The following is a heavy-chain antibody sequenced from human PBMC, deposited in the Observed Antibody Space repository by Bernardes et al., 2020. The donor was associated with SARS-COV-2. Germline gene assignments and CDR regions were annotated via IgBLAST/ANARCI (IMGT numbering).Heavy chain of an antibody. CDR3: AREGTTIFGVDYYYYGMDV. CDR2: ISAYNGNT. Sequence: ASVKVSCKASGYTFTSYGISWVRQAPGQGLEWMGWISAYNGNTNYAQKLQGRVTMTTDTYTSTAYMELRSLRSDDTAVYYCAREGTTIFGVDYYYYGMDVWGQGTTVTVSS. D-gene: IGHD3-3*01. J-gene: IGHJ6*02. V-gene: IGHV1-18*01. CDR1: GYTFTSYG.